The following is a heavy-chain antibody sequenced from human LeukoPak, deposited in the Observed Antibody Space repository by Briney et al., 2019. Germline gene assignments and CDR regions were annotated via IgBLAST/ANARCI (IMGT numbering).Heavy chain of an antibody. CDR2: ISSSSSYI. V-gene: IGHV3-21*01. Sequence: GGSLRLSCAASGFTFSSYSMNWVRQAPGKGLEWVSSISSSSSYIYYADSVKGRFTISRDNAKNSLYLQMNSLRAEDTAVYYCARRSFNTAMAFDYWGQGTLVTVSS. J-gene: IGHJ4*02. CDR1: GFTFSSYS. D-gene: IGHD5-18*01. CDR3: ARRSFNTAMAFDY.